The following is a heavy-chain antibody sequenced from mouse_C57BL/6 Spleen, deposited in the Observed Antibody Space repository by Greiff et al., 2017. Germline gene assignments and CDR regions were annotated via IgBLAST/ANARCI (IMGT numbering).Heavy chain of an antibody. V-gene: IGHV5-17*01. J-gene: IGHJ2*01. CDR1: GFTFSDYG. Sequence: EVHLVESGGGLVKPGGSLKLSCAASGFTFSDYGMHWVRQAPEKGLEWVAYISSGSSTIYYADTVKGRFTISRANAKNTLFLQMTSLRSEDTAMYYCASPPPYRGYFDYWGQGTTLTVSS. CDR2: ISSGSSTI. D-gene: IGHD2-12*01. CDR3: ASPPPYRGYFDY.